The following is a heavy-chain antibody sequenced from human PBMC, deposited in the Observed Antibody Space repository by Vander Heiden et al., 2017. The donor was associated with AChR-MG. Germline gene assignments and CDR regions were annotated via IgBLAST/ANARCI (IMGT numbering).Heavy chain of an antibody. D-gene: IGHD2-2*01. Sequence: QVQLVQSGAEVKKPGASVKVSCKASGYTFTSYGISWVRQAPGQGLEWMGWISAYNGNTNYAQKLQGRVTMTTDTSTSTAYMELRSLRSDDTAVYYCAGSSTSCPLYYYCYMDVWGKGTTVTVSS. J-gene: IGHJ6*03. CDR1: GYTFTSYG. CDR3: AGSSTSCPLYYYCYMDV. CDR2: ISAYNGNT. V-gene: IGHV1-18*01.